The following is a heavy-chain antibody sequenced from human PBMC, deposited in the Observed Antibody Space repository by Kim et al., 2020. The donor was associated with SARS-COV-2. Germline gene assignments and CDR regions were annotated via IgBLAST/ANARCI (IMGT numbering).Heavy chain of an antibody. V-gene: IGHV4-59*09. J-gene: IGHJ4*02. CDR3: ARGLGY. CDR2: YFSATT. Sequence: YFSATTIYNPPLKGRVTISVDTSKNQFSLRLSSVTSADTAVYYCARGLGYWGQGTLVTVSS.